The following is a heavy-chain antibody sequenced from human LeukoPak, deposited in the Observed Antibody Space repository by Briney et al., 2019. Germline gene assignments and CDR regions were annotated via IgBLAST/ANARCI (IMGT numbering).Heavy chain of an antibody. D-gene: IGHD6-19*01. CDR3: AKDLWGQWLVLTGADAFDI. V-gene: IGHV3-23*01. CDR1: GFTFSSYA. J-gene: IGHJ3*02. CDR2: ISGSGGST. Sequence: GGSLRLSCAASGFTFSSYAMSWVRQAPGKGLEWVSAISGSGGSTYYADSVKGRFTISRDNSKNTLYLQMNSLRAEDTAVYYCAKDLWGQWLVLTGADAFDIWGQGTMVTVSS.